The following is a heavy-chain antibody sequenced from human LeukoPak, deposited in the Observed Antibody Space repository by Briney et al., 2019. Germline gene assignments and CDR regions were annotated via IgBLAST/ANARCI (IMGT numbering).Heavy chain of an antibody. CDR1: GGTFSSYA. J-gene: IGHJ4*02. V-gene: IGHV1-69*13. CDR2: IIPIFGTA. Sequence: ASVKVSCKASGGTFSSYAISWVRQAPGQGLEWMGGIIPIFGTANYAQKFQGRVTITADESTSTAYMELSSLGSEDTAVYYCARELFSGSYGLFDYWGQGTLVTVSS. CDR3: ARELFSGSYGLFDY. D-gene: IGHD1-26*01.